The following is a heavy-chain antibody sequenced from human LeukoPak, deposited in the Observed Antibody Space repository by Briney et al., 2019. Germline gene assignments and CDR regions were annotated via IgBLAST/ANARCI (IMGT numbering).Heavy chain of an antibody. D-gene: IGHD3-16*01. CDR2: IRYDGSNK. Sequence: GGSLRLSCAASGFTFSSYGMHWVRQAPGKGLEWVAFIRYDGSNKYYADSVKGRFTISRDNSKNTLYLQMNSLRAEDTAVYYCAKGEGYDYVWGSFVDYWGQGTLVTVSS. CDR1: GFTFSSYG. V-gene: IGHV3-30*02. CDR3: AKGEGYDYVWGSFVDY. J-gene: IGHJ4*02.